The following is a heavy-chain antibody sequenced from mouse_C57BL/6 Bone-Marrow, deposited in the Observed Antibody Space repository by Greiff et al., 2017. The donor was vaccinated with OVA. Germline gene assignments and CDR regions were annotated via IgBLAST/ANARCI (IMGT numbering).Heavy chain of an antibody. D-gene: IGHD2-4*01. CDR1: GYTFTSYW. CDR2: IHPSDNDT. CDR3: ARGWYDYRHWYFDV. Sequence: QVQLQQPGAELVKPGASVKVSCKASGYTFTSYWMHWVKQRPGPGLEWIGRIHPSDNDTNYNQKFKGKATLTVDKSSSTAYMQLSSLTSEDSAVYYCARGWYDYRHWYFDVWGTGTTVTVSS. V-gene: IGHV1-74*01. J-gene: IGHJ1*03.